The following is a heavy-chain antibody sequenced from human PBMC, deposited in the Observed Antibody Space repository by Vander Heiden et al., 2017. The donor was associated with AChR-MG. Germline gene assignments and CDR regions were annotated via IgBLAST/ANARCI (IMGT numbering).Heavy chain of an antibody. CDR2: ISSSSSTI. J-gene: IGHJ3*02. Sequence: EVQLVESGGGLVQPGGSLRLSCAASGFTFSSYSMNWVRQAPGKGLEWVSYISSSSSTIYYADSVKGRFTISRDNAKNSLYLQMNSLRDEDTAVYYCAAYCSSTSCNRVGAFDIWGQGTMVTVSS. D-gene: IGHD2-2*01. V-gene: IGHV3-48*02. CDR1: GFTFSSYS. CDR3: AAYCSSTSCNRVGAFDI.